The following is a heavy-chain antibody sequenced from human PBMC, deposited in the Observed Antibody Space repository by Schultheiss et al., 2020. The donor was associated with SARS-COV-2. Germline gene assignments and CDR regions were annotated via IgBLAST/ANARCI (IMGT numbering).Heavy chain of an antibody. D-gene: IGHD5-18*01. CDR1: GGSISSADNH. J-gene: IGHJ6*02. V-gene: IGHV4-61*03. CDR2: MYNTGRT. CDR3: ARVDLETALVGGLDV. Sequence: SETLSLTCAVSGGSISSADNHWTWIRQPPGKGLEWIGNMYNTGRTNYNPSLKSRVTILIDTSNNHFSLMMTSVTAADTAVYFCARVDLETALVGGLDVWGQGSTVTVSS.